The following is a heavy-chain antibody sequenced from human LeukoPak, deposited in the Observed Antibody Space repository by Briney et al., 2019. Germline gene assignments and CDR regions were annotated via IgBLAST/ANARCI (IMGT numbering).Heavy chain of an antibody. J-gene: IGHJ4*02. CDR1: GFTFSNYA. Sequence: GRSLRPSCAASGFTFSNYAMSWVRQAPGKGLEWVSAISGSGDTYYADSVKGRFTIYRENSKNTLYLQMNSLRAEDTAVYYCAKGRFYSSGWHDYWGQRTLVTVSS. D-gene: IGHD6-19*01. V-gene: IGHV3-23*01. CDR3: AKGRFYSSGWHDY. CDR2: ISGSGDT.